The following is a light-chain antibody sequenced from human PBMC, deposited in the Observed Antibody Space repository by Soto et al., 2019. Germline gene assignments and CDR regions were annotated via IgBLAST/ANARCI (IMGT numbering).Light chain of an antibody. CDR3: GTWDDSLKSYM. CDR2: SSN. Sequence: QLVLTQPPSASGTPGQSVTISCSGNSSNIGNNPVNWYQQLPGTAPKLLIYSSNQRPSGVPYRISGSKSGASASLAITGLQSDDEADYYCGTWDDSLKSYMFGGGTQLTVL. J-gene: IGLJ3*02. CDR1: SSNIGNNP. V-gene: IGLV1-44*01.